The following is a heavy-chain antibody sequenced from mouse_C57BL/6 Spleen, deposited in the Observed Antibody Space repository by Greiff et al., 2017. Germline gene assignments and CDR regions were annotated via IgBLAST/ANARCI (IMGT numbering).Heavy chain of an antibody. CDR3: GRGGFAY. Sequence: DVKLQESGGGLVQPTGSLKLSCAASGFSFNTYAMNWVRQAPGKGLEWVARIRSKSNNYATYYADSVKDRFTSSRDESESMLYLQMNNLKTEETAMYYCGRGGFAYWGQGTLVTVSA. V-gene: IGHV10-1*01. J-gene: IGHJ3*01. CDR2: IRSKSNNYAT. CDR1: GFSFNTYA.